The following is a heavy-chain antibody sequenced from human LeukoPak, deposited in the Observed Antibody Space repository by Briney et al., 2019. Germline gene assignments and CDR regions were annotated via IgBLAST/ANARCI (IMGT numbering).Heavy chain of an antibody. CDR3: ARYCSSTSCHSWGAFDI. D-gene: IGHD2-2*01. Sequence: GASVKVSCKASGYTFTGYYMHWVRQAPGQGLEWMGWINPNSGGTNYAQKFQGRVTMTRDTSISTAYMELSRLRSDDTAVYYCARYCSSTSCHSWGAFDIWGQGTMVTVPS. V-gene: IGHV1-2*02. CDR1: GYTFTGYY. J-gene: IGHJ3*02. CDR2: INPNSGGT.